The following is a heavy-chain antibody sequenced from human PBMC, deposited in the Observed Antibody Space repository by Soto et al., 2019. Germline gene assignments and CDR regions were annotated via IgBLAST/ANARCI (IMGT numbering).Heavy chain of an antibody. CDR2: TNAGNGNT. D-gene: IGHD2-2*01. J-gene: IGHJ6*02. CDR1: GYTFTSYA. CDR3: ARGRYCSSTSCWTYYYYGMDV. Sequence: GASVKVSCKASGYTFTSYAMHWVRQAPGQRLEWMGWTNAGNGNTKYSQKFQGRVTITRDTSASTAYMELSSLRSEGTAVYYCARGRYCSSTSCWTYYYYGMDVWGQGTTVTVSS. V-gene: IGHV1-3*01.